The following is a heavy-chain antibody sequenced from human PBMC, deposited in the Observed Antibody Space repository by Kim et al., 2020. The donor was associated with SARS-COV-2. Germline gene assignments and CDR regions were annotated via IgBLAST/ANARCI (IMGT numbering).Heavy chain of an antibody. CDR3: ARERIRITMVRGVIRDAFDI. Sequence: GGSLRLSCAASGFTVSSNYMSWVRQAPGKGLEWVSVIYSGGSTYYADSVKGRFTISRDNSKNTLYLQMNSLRAEDTAVYYCARERIRITMVRGVIRDAFDIWGQGTMVTVSS. CDR1: GFTVSSNY. J-gene: IGHJ3*02. D-gene: IGHD3-10*01. V-gene: IGHV3-53*01. CDR2: IYSGGST.